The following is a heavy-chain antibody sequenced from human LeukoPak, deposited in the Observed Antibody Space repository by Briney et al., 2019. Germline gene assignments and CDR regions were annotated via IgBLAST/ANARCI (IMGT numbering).Heavy chain of an antibody. D-gene: IGHD3-3*01. CDR3: AKKSLWSGPFDY. V-gene: IGHV3-23*01. CDR2: ITGSGGGS. J-gene: IGHJ4*02. CDR1: GFIFSNYA. Sequence: LTGGSLRLSCIASGFIFSNYAMSWVRQAPGKGLDRVSIITGSGGGSYYADSVKGRFTLSRDNSKNTLYLQMNSLRAEDTAVYFCAKKSLWSGPFDYWGQGTLVTVFS.